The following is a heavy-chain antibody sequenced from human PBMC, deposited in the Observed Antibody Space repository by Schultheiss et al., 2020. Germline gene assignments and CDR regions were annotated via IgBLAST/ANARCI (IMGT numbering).Heavy chain of an antibody. J-gene: IGHJ6*02. CDR2: ISGSGGST. D-gene: IGHD4-17*01. CDR3: ARDELKGQVTTGGMDV. V-gene: IGHV3-23*01. CDR1: GFTFSSYA. Sequence: GGSLRLSCAASGFTFSSYAMHWVRQAPGKGLEWVSAISGSGGSTYYADSVKGRFTISRDNSKNTLYLQMNSLRAEDTAVYYCARDELKGQVTTGGMDVWGQGTTVTVSS.